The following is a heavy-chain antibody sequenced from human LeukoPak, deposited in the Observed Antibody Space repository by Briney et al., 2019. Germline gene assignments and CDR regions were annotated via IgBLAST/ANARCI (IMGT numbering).Heavy chain of an antibody. Sequence: PSETLSLTCTVSGGSISSGGYYWNWIRQPPGKGLEWIGYFYHNGITYYNPSLKSRVTISVDTSKNQFSLKLSSVTAADTAVYYCARGDYYGSGSRHFDYWGQGTLVTVSS. CDR2: FYHNGIT. J-gene: IGHJ4*02. D-gene: IGHD3-10*01. V-gene: IGHV4-30-2*01. CDR1: GGSISSGGYY. CDR3: ARGDYYGSGSRHFDY.